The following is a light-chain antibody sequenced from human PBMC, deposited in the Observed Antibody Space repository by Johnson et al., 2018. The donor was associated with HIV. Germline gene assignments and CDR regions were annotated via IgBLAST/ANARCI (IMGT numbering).Light chain of an antibody. CDR2: RSD. CDR1: SSNIGSNT. Sequence: QSVLTQPPSASGTPGQRVTISCSGSSSNIGSNTVNWYQQLPGTAPKVLIYRSDQRPSGVPDRFSGSKSGTSASLPISGLQAEDEADYFCAAWDNSLNGFYVFGSGTKVTVL. V-gene: IGLV1-44*01. J-gene: IGLJ1*01. CDR3: AAWDNSLNGFYV.